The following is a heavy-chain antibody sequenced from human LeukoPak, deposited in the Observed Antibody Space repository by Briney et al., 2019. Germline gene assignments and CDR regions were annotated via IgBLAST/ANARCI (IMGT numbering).Heavy chain of an antibody. D-gene: IGHD3-16*01. V-gene: IGHV3-30*04. CDR1: GFTFSTYA. CDR3: ARDGVEKSRIYYFDY. Sequence: GGSLRLSCVASGFTFSTYAIHWVRQAPGKGLEWVAVISYDGSNKYYADSVKGRFTISRDNSKNTLYLQMDSLSAEDTAVYYGARDGVEKSRIYYFDYWGQGTLVTVSS. CDR2: ISYDGSNK. J-gene: IGHJ4*02.